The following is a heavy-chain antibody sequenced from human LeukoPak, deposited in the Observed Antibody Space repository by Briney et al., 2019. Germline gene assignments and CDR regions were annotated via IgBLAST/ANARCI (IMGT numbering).Heavy chain of an antibody. CDR2: IYNSGST. D-gene: IGHD5-24*01. CDR1: WGSLSSDVYY. V-gene: IGHV4-61*08. Sequence: SETLSLTRSLSWGSLSSDVYYWSWIRPPPGGSLECFGYIYNSGSTNYNASLKSRVTISVDTSKNQFSLKLSSVTAADTAVYYCAREMATMSGMDYFDYWGQGTLVTVSS. J-gene: IGHJ4*02. CDR3: AREMATMSGMDYFDY.